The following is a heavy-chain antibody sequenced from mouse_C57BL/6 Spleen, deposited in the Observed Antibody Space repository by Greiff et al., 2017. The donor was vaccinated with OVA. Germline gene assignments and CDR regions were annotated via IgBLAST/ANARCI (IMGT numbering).Heavy chain of an antibody. D-gene: IGHD2-12*01. Sequence: QVQLQQPGAELVKPGASVKLSCTASGYTFTSYWITWVKQSPGQGLEWIGDIYPGSGSTNYNEKFKSKATLTVDTSSSTAYMQLSSLTSEDSAVYYCAREGYSLYAMDYWGQGTSVTVSS. CDR3: AREGYSLYAMDY. J-gene: IGHJ4*01. CDR1: GYTFTSYW. V-gene: IGHV1-55*01. CDR2: IYPGSGST.